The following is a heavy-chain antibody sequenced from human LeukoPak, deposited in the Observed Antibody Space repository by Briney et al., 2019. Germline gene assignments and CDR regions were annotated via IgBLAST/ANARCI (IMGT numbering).Heavy chain of an antibody. D-gene: IGHD3-22*01. CDR1: GYTCTSYD. V-gene: IGHV1-8*01. Sequence: ASVKVSCKASGYTCTSYDINWVRQATGQGLEWMGWMNPNSGNTGYAQKFQGRVTMTRNTSISTAYMELSSLRSEDTAVYYCASASSGYSWDAFDIWGQGTMVTVSS. CDR2: MNPNSGNT. CDR3: ASASSGYSWDAFDI. J-gene: IGHJ3*02.